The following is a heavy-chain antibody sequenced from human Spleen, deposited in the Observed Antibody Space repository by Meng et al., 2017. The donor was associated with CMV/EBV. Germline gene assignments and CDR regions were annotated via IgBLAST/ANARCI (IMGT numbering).Heavy chain of an antibody. CDR2: LFYSCTT. Sequence: CSFSSVPLISGLFSFAFLRQPPSQGLELIGILFYSCTTYYTPSLTSRVTISVDTSKNHFSLKLRSMTAAATAVYSCARDHDWNYFDPWGQGTLVTVSS. CDR3: ARDHDWNYFDP. V-gene: IGHV4-39*07. CDR1: SVPLISGLFS. J-gene: IGHJ5*02. D-gene: IGHD1-7*01.